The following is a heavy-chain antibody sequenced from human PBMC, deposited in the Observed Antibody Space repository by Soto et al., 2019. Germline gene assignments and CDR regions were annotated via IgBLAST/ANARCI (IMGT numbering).Heavy chain of an antibody. CDR2: TYYRSKWYN. CDR3: ARGREDGRGDWLDP. Sequence: PXHTVSLSWDIFGYSVSSNSAAWNLIKESPSRGLEWLGRTYYRSKWYNDYAVSVRGRITINPDTSKNQFSLQLKSVTPDDTAVYYCARGREDGRGDWLDPWGQGTQVTVSS. J-gene: IGHJ5*02. D-gene: IGHD2-15*01. CDR1: GYSVSSNSAA. V-gene: IGHV6-1*01.